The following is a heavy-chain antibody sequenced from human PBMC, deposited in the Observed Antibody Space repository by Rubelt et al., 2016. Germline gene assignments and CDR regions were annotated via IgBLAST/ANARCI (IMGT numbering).Heavy chain of an antibody. V-gene: IGHV1-69*04. CDR1: GGTFSSYA. Sequence: QVQLVQSGAEVKKPGSSVKVSCKASGGTFSSYAISWVRQAPGQGLEWMGRIIPILGIANYAQKFQGRVTITADKSTSTAYMELSSLRSEDTAVYYCARSAAAAGVRNWFDPWGQGTLVTVSS. J-gene: IGHJ5*02. D-gene: IGHD6-13*01. CDR2: IIPILGIA. CDR3: ARSAAAAGVRNWFDP.